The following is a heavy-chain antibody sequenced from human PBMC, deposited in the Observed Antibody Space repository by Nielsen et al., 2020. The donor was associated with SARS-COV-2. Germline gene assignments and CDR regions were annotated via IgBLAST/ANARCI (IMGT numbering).Heavy chain of an antibody. D-gene: IGHD5-18*01. Sequence: ASVKVSCKASGYTFTTYAMHWVRQAPGQRLEWMGWINAGNGNTKYSQKFQGRVTLTRDTSASTAYMELSSLRSEDTAVYYCARGPPRTTMITFFDYWGQGTLVTVSP. CDR3: ARGPPRTTMITFFDY. CDR1: GYTFTTYA. CDR2: INAGNGNT. J-gene: IGHJ4*02. V-gene: IGHV1-3*01.